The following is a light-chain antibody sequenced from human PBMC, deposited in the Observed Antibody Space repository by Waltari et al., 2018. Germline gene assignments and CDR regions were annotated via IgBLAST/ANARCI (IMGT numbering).Light chain of an antibody. CDR2: AAS. CDR1: QSISSD. Sequence: DIQMTEAPSSLSASVGDRVTITGGASQSISSDLNWYQQKPGKAPKLLIYAASSLQSGVPSRFSGSGSCTDFTLTIRSLQPEDCATYYCQQSYSTPLTFGCVPKVEIK. CDR3: QQSYSTPLT. V-gene: IGKV1-39*01. J-gene: IGKJ4*01.